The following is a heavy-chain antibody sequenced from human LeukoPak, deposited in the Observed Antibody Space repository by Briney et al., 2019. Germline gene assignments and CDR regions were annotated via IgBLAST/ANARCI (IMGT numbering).Heavy chain of an antibody. CDR1: GFTFSSYW. V-gene: IGHV3-7*03. Sequence: GGSLRLSCAASGFTFSSYWMSWVRQAPGKGLEWVANIKQDGSEKYYADSVKGRFTISRDNSKNTLYLQMNSLRAEDTAVYYCATPGYSSGSSDYWGQGTLVTVSS. D-gene: IGHD6-19*01. CDR2: IKQDGSEK. J-gene: IGHJ4*02. CDR3: ATPGYSSGSSDY.